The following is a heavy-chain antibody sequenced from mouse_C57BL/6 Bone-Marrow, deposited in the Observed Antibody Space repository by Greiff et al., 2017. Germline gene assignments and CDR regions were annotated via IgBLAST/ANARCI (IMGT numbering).Heavy chain of an antibody. D-gene: IGHD1-1*01. Sequence: EVQLVESGPELVKPGASVKISCKASGYSFTGYYMNWVKQSPEKSLEWIGEINPSTGGTTYNQKFKAKATLTVDKSSSTAYMQLKSLTSEDSAVYYCAREGYYGSSYWFAYWGQGTLVTVSA. J-gene: IGHJ3*01. CDR2: INPSTGGT. CDR1: GYSFTGYY. V-gene: IGHV1-42*01. CDR3: AREGYYGSSYWFAY.